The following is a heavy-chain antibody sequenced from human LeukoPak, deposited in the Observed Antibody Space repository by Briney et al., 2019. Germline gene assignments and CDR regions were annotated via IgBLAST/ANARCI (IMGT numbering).Heavy chain of an antibody. V-gene: IGHV4-59*01. CDR2: IYYSGST. CDR3: ARDVADYMDV. Sequence: SETLSLTCTDSGGSISSYYWSWIRQPPGKGLEWIGYIYYSGSTNYNPSLKSRVTISVDTSKNQFSLKLSSVTAADTAVYYCARDVADYMDVWGKGTTVTVSS. CDR1: GGSISSYY. J-gene: IGHJ6*03.